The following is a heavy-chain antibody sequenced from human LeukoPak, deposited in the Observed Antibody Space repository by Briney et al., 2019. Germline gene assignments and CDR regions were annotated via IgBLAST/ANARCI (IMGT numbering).Heavy chain of an antibody. CDR1: GGTFSIYA. J-gene: IGHJ6*02. CDR3: ARAASRNYYYYGMDV. V-gene: IGHV1-69*13. CDR2: IIPIFGTA. Sequence: GASVNVSFTASGGTFSIYAISWVRQAPGQGLEWMGGIIPIFGTANYAQKFQGRVTITADESTSTAYMELSSLRSEDTAVYYCARAASRNYYYYGMDVWGQGTTVTVSS.